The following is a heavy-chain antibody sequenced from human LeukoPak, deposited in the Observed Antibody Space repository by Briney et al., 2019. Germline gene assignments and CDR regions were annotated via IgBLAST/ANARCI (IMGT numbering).Heavy chain of an antibody. CDR1: GFTFSNYA. CDR2: ISGNGVSP. CDR3: AKEQDYGAYVFLDF. J-gene: IGHJ4*02. V-gene: IGHV3-23*01. D-gene: IGHD4-17*01. Sequence: GGSLRLSCAASGFTFSNYAMSWVRQAPGKGLEWVSAISGNGVSPYYADSVRGRFTVSRDNSKNTLSLQMNSLRPEDTALYYCAKEQDYGAYVFLDFWGQGTLVTVSS.